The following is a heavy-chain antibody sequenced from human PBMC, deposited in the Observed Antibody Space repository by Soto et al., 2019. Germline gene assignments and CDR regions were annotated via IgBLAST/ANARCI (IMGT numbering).Heavy chain of an antibody. Sequence: QVQLVESGGGLVKPGGSLRLSCAASGIVFSDYMSWVRQAPGKGLEWLSYISGSGRTIYSADSVKGRFTISRDNATNSPYLPMNNVKTEDTAVYHWARVPFPWGWFDPWGQGTLVTVSS. CDR2: ISGSGRTI. J-gene: IGHJ5*02. CDR3: ARVPFPWGWFDP. D-gene: IGHD3-16*01. V-gene: IGHV3-11*01. CDR1: GIVFSDY.